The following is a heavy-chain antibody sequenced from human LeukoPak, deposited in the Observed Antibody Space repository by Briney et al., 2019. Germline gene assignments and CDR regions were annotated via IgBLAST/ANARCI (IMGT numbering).Heavy chain of an antibody. CDR2: ISSSGSTI. J-gene: IGHJ4*02. CDR1: GFTFSSSW. D-gene: IGHD1-1*01. CDR3: ARLRYGYYFDY. V-gene: IGHV3-48*04. Sequence: GGSLRLPCAASGFTFSSSWMNWVRQAPGKGLEWVSYISSSGSTIYYADSVKGRFTISRDNAKNSLYLQMNSLRGEDTAVYYCARLRYGYYFDYWGQGTLVTVFS.